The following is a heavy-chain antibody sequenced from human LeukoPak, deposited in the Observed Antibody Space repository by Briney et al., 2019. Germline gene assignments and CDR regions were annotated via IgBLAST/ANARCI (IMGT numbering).Heavy chain of an antibody. V-gene: IGHV3-21*01. CDR1: GFTFSSYS. Sequence: GGSLRLSCAASGFTFSSYSMNWVRQAPGKGLEWVSSISSSSSYVYYADSMKGRFTSSRDNAPNSLYLQMNSLRAEDTAVYYCAREYHYGMDVWGQGTTVTASS. J-gene: IGHJ6*02. CDR2: ISSSSSYV. CDR3: AREYHYGMDV.